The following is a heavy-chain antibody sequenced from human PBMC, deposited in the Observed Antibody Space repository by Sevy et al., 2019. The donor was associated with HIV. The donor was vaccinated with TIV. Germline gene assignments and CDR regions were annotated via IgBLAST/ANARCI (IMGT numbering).Heavy chain of an antibody. CDR1: GSAFSGYY. D-gene: IGHD6-19*01. Sequence: ASVKVSCKASGSAFSGYYIFWVRQAPGQALEWLGRINLLYGNTNSAQRFQDKITMTWETSFQTAYMELTRLTSDDTAVYYCAAQYHSCWFNYFDYCGQGTQVTVSS. J-gene: IGHJ4*02. CDR3: AAQYHSCWFNYFDY. CDR2: INLLYGNT. V-gene: IGHV1-2*06.